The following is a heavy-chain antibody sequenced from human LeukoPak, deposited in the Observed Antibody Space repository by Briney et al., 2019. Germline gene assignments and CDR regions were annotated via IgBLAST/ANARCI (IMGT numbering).Heavy chain of an antibody. CDR3: ARGSGSGWPLDR. V-gene: IGHV3-53*01. CDR2: MYAGGTT. D-gene: IGHD6-19*01. Sequence: GGSLRLSCAASGVIVSRNFMSWVRHAPGKGIQWLAIMYAGGTTDYSDSVRGRFHISRDSSNNTLSLQINSLRAEDTAVYYCARGSGSGWPLDRWGQGALVTVSS. CDR1: GVIVSRNF. J-gene: IGHJ5*02.